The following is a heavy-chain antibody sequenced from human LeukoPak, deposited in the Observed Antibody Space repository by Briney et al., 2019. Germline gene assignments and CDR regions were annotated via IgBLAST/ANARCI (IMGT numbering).Heavy chain of an antibody. J-gene: IGHJ3*02. V-gene: IGHV1-69*05. CDR2: IIPIFGTA. CDR1: GGTFSSYA. Sequence: ASVKVSCKASGGTFSSYAISWVRQAPGQGLEWMGGIIPIFGTANYAQKFQGRVTITTDESTSTAYMELSSLRSEDTAVYYCASPDYYDSSGYYPRAFDIWGQGTMVTVSS. CDR3: ASPDYYDSSGYYPRAFDI. D-gene: IGHD3-22*01.